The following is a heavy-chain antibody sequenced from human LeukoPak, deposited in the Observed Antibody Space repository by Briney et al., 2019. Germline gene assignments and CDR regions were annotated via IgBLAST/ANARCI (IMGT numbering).Heavy chain of an antibody. CDR1: GGSISSSNW. J-gene: IGHJ4*02. D-gene: IGHD6-19*01. CDR3: ARFDGYSSGWFEGGENPEPGHFDY. Sequence: PSGTLSLTCAVSGGSISSSNWWSWVRQPPGKGLEWIGEIYHSGSTNYNPSLKSRVTISVDKSKNQFSLKLSSVTAADTAVYYCARFDGYSSGWFEGGENPEPGHFDYWGQGTLVTVSS. CDR2: IYHSGST. V-gene: IGHV4-4*02.